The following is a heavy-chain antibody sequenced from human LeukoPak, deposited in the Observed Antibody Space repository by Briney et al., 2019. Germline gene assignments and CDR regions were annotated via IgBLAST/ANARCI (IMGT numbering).Heavy chain of an antibody. CDR1: GYTFTSYD. J-gene: IGHJ4*02. CDR3: ARVGTVAGTFIFRY. D-gene: IGHD6-19*01. CDR2: MNPNSGNT. V-gene: IGHV1-8*03. Sequence: ASVKVSCKASGYTFTSYDINWVRQATGQGLEWMGWMNPNSGNTGYAQKFQGRVTITRNNSISTAYMELSSLRSEDTAVYYCARVGTVAGTFIFRYWGQGTLVTVSS.